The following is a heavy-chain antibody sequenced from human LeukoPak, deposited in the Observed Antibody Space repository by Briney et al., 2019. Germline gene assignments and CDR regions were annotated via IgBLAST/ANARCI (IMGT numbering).Heavy chain of an antibody. Sequence: SQTLSLTCTVSGGSISSGCYYWSWIRQPPGKGLEWVGYIYYSGSTYYNPSLKSRVTISVVTSKNQFSLKLSSVTAADTAVYYCARALTVTTFYYYYGMDVWGQGTTVTVSS. CDR3: ARALTVTTFYYYYGMDV. J-gene: IGHJ6*01. D-gene: IGHD4-17*01. CDR1: GGSISSGCYY. V-gene: IGHV4-31*03. CDR2: IYYSGST.